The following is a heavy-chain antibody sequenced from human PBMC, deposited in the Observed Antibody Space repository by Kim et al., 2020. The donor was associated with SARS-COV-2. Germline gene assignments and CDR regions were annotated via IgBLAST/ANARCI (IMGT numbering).Heavy chain of an antibody. CDR1: GGSISSSSYY. D-gene: IGHD3-10*01. J-gene: IGHJ5*02. CDR2: IYYSGST. CDR3: ARHPQYYGSGSYYVNLWVDWFDP. Sequence: SETLSLTCTVSGGSISSSSYYWGWIRQPPGKGLEWIGSIYYSGSTYYNPSLKSRVTISVDTSKNQFSLKLSSVTAADTAVYYCARHPQYYGSGSYYVNLWVDWFDPWGQGTLVTVSS. V-gene: IGHV4-39*01.